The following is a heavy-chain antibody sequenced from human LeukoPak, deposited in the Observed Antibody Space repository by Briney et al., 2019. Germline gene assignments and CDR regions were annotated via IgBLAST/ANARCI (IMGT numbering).Heavy chain of an antibody. CDR2: ISYDGSNK. V-gene: IGHV3-30*04. J-gene: IGHJ4*02. Sequence: PGRSLRLSCAASGFTFSSYAMHWVRQAPGKGLEWVAVISYDGSNKYYADSVKGRFTISRDNSKNTLYLQMNSLRAEDTAIYYCAKDQGGGSSWYEGDYWGQGTLVTVSS. CDR1: GFTFSSYA. D-gene: IGHD6-13*01. CDR3: AKDQGGGSSWYEGDY.